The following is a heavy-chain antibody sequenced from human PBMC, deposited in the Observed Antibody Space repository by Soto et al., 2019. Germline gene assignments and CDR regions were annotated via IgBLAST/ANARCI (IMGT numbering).Heavy chain of an antibody. CDR3: ARDGYGDYELDWFDP. CDR1: GFTFSSYG. D-gene: IGHD4-17*01. V-gene: IGHV3-30*03. CDR2: ISYDGSNK. J-gene: IGHJ5*02. Sequence: QVQLVESGGGVVQPGRSLRLSCAASGFTFSSYGMHWVRQAPGKGLEWVAVISYDGSNKYYADSVKGRFTISRDNAKNSLYLQMNSLRAEDTAVYYCARDGYGDYELDWFDPWGQGTLVTVSS.